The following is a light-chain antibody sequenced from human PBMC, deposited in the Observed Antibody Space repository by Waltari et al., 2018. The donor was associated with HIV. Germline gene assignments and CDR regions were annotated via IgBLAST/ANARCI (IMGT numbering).Light chain of an antibody. Sequence: SYELTQPPSVSVSPGQTASITCSGDKLGDKYACWYQQKPGQSPVLVIYPDSKRPSGIPERFSGSNSGNTATLTISGTQAMDEADYYCQAWDSSTVVFGGGTKLTVL. CDR1: KLGDKY. V-gene: IGLV3-1*01. J-gene: IGLJ2*01. CDR3: QAWDSSTVV. CDR2: PDS.